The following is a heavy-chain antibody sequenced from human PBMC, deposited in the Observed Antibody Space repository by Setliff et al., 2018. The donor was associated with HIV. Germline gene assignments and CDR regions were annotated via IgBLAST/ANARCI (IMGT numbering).Heavy chain of an antibody. V-gene: IGHV4-38-2*01. CDR3: ARRLVVTRGNWFDP. CDR1: GGSISSDAYY. D-gene: IGHD2-15*01. Sequence: SETLSLTCAVSGGSISSDAYYWGWIRQPPGKGLEWIGSIYHSGSTYYNPSLKSRVTISVDTSKNQFSLKLSSVTAADTAVYYCARRLVVTRGNWFDPWGQGTLVTV. CDR2: IYHSGST. J-gene: IGHJ5*02.